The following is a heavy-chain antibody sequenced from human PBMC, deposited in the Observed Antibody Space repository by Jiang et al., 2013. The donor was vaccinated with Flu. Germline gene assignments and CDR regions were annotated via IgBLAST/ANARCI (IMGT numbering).Heavy chain of an antibody. CDR2: ISSSGSTI. J-gene: IGHJ6*02. Sequence: NWVRQAPGKGLEWVSYISSSGSTIYYADSVKGRFTISRDNAKNSLYLQMNSLRAEDTAVYYCARFMLTPKGGPYYYYGMDVWGQGTTVTVSS. V-gene: IGHV3-48*03. D-gene: IGHD3-9*01. CDR3: ARFMLTPKGGPYYYYGMDV.